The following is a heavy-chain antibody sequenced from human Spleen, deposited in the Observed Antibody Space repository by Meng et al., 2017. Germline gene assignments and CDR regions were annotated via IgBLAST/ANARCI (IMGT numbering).Heavy chain of an antibody. CDR3: ARGLPGEFFTVTTQTLDY. Sequence: TLFLTSPVPGGSISRSPYSWGWIRHPPGRGLEWIATIYYSGNTYYNPSLKSRVTISIDTSKNQFSLKLSSVTAADTAVYYCARGLPGEFFTVTTQTLDYWGQGTLVTVSS. J-gene: IGHJ4*02. CDR1: GGSISRSPYS. V-gene: IGHV4-39*07. D-gene: IGHD4-17*01. CDR2: IYYSGNT.